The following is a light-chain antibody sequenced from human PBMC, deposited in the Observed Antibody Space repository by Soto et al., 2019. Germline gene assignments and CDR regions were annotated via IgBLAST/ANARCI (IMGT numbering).Light chain of an antibody. CDR3: QQYNKWPPLYT. J-gene: IGKJ2*01. Sequence: EIVMTQSPVILSVSPGERATLSCRASQNVNSDLAWYQQKPGQAPRILIYGASTRATDIPVRISGSGSGTDFPLTINGLQSEDFAVYYCQQYNKWPPLYTFGQGTKLEIK. CDR1: QNVNSD. V-gene: IGKV3-15*01. CDR2: GAS.